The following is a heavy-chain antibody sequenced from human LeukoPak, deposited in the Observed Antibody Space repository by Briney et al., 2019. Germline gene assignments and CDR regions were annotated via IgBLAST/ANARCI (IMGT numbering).Heavy chain of an antibody. D-gene: IGHD3-3*01. J-gene: IGHJ4*02. CDR2: IYYSGST. V-gene: IGHV4-39*01. Sequence: PSETLSLTCTVSGGSISSSSYYWGWVRQPPGKGLEWIGSIYYSGSTYYNPSLKSRVTISVDTSKNQFSLKLSSVTAADTAVYYCARHASPSGFGGRSHLDYWGQGTLVTVSS. CDR3: ARHASPSGFGGRSHLDY. CDR1: GGSISSSSYY.